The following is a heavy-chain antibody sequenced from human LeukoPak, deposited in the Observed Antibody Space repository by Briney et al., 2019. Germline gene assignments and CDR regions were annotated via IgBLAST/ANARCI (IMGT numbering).Heavy chain of an antibody. J-gene: IGHJ2*01. CDR3: VRYYTRHSWYFDL. V-gene: IGHV3-48*01. D-gene: IGHD3-10*01. Sequence: GGSLRLSCAASGFTFGTYPINWVRQAPGRGLEWISYISSSSDTIYYAASVKGRFTISRDNAKDSLYLQMNSLRAEDTAVYYCVRYYTRHSWYFDLWGRGTLVTVSS. CDR2: ISSSSDTI. CDR1: GFTFGTYP.